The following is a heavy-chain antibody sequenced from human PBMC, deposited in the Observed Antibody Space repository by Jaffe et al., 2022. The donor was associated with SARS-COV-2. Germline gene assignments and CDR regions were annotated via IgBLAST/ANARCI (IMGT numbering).Heavy chain of an antibody. Sequence: EVQLVESGGGLVQPGGSLRLSCAASGFTFSSYEMNWVRQAPGKGLEWVSYISSSGSTIYYADSVKGRFTISRDNAKNSLYLQMNSLRAEDTAVYYCARAGLGYSYGTDAFDIWGQGTMVTVSS. J-gene: IGHJ3*02. CDR1: GFTFSSYE. CDR3: ARAGLGYSYGTDAFDI. D-gene: IGHD5-18*01. V-gene: IGHV3-48*03. CDR2: ISSSGSTI.